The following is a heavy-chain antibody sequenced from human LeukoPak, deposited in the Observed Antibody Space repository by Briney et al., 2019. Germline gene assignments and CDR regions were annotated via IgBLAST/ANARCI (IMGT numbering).Heavy chain of an antibody. J-gene: IGHJ4*02. CDR3: AFVPWTTVTTIDY. CDR2: ISSSSSTI. V-gene: IGHV3-48*02. D-gene: IGHD4-17*01. Sequence: PGGSLRLSCAASGFTFSSYSMNWARKAPGKGLEWDSYISSSSSTIYYADSVKGRFTISRDNAKNSLYLQMNSLRDEDTAVYYCAFVPWTTVTTIDYWGQGTLVTVSS. CDR1: GFTFSSYS.